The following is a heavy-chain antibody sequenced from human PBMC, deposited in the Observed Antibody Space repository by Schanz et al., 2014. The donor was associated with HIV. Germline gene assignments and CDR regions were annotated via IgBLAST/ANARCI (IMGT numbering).Heavy chain of an antibody. V-gene: IGHV1-18*01. D-gene: IGHD2-2*01. J-gene: IGHJ6*02. CDR1: GYTFTSYG. CDR3: ARPYCSSTGCYHYYGMDV. Sequence: QVQLVQSGAEVKKPGASVKVSCKASGYTFTSYGISWVRQAPGQGLEWMGWISAYDGNTNYAQKLQGRVTMTTDTSTNTAYMELRSLTSDDTAVYYCARPYCSSTGCYHYYGMDVWGQGTTVTVSS. CDR2: ISAYDGNT.